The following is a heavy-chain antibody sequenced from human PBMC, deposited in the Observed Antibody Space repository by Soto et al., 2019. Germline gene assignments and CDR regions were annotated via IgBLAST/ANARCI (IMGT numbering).Heavy chain of an antibody. Sequence: GGSLRLSCAASGFTFSSYSMNWVRQAPGKGLEWVSSISSSSSYIYYADSVKGRFTISRDNAKNSLYLQMNSLRAEDMAVYDCARDGMVVVPAAIGYYYYMDVWGKGTTVTVSS. D-gene: IGHD2-2*01. V-gene: IGHV3-21*01. CDR3: ARDGMVVVPAAIGYYYYMDV. CDR2: ISSSSSYI. CDR1: GFTFSSYS. J-gene: IGHJ6*03.